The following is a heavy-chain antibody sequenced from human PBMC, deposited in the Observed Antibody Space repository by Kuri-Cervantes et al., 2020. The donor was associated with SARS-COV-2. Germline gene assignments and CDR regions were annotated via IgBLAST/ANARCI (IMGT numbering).Heavy chain of an antibody. CDR3: AIRDIVAIPSAPRSLDCFDP. V-gene: IGHV4-4*07. D-gene: IGHD2-2*01. CDR2: IYTSGST. Sequence: SETLSLTCTVSGGSISSYYWSWIRQPAGKGLEWIGRIYTSGSTYYNPSLKSRVTMSTDQSKKQFSVRLSSVTAADTAIYYCAIRDIVAIPSAPRSLDCFDPWGQGILVTVSS. CDR1: GGSISSYY. J-gene: IGHJ5*02.